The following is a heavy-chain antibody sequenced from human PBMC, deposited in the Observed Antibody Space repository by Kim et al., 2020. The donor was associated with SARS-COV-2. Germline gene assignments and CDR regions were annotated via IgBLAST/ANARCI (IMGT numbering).Heavy chain of an antibody. V-gene: IGHV5-10-1*01. CDR1: GYSFTSYW. CDR2: IDPSDSYT. J-gene: IGHJ5*02. D-gene: IGHD6-13*01. CDR3: ARQGYSSSWYSLKNNWFDP. Sequence: GESLKISCKGSGYSFTSYWISWVRQMPGKGLEWMGRIDPSDSYTNYSPSFQGHVTISADKSISTAYLQWSSLKASDTAMYYCARQGYSSSWYSLKNNWFDPWGQGTLVTVSS.